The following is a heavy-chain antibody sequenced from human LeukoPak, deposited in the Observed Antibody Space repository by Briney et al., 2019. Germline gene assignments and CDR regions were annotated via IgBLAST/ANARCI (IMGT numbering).Heavy chain of an antibody. CDR3: ARGTTIFGVVSPNQDY. CDR2: INHSGST. CDR1: GGSFSGYY. D-gene: IGHD3-3*01. J-gene: IGHJ4*02. V-gene: IGHV4-34*01. Sequence: SETLSLTCAVYGGSFSGYYWSWIRQPPGKGLEWIGEINHSGSTNYNPSLKSRVTISVDTSKNQFSLKLSSVPAADTAVYYCARGTTIFGVVSPNQDYWGQGTLVTVSS.